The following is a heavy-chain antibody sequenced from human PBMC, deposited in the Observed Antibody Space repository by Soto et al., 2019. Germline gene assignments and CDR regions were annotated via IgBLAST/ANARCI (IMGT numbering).Heavy chain of an antibody. CDR2: ISGSGGST. D-gene: IGHD1-26*01. V-gene: IGHV3-23*01. CDR3: AKVSGSYPNYFDY. Sequence: HPGGSLRLSCAASGFTFSSYAMRWVRQAPGKGLEWVSAISGSGGSTYYAEYVKGRFTISRDNSKNTLYLQMNSLRAEDTAVYYCAKVSGSYPNYFDYWGQGTLVTVSS. J-gene: IGHJ4*02. CDR1: GFTFSSYA.